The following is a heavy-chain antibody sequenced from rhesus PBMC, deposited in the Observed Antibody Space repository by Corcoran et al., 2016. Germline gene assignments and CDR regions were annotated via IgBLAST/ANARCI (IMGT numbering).Heavy chain of an antibody. D-gene: IGHD4-29*01. J-gene: IGHJ1*01. Sequence: QVQLVQSGAEIKQPGASVKLSYKASGYTFTSYYMHWVRQAPGQGLEWIGLISPYNGNKVHPQNFQERVTITTDTSTSTGYMELSSLRSEDTAVYYCTRGRSSSIQYFEFWGQGALVTVSS. CDR2: ISPYNGNK. CDR1: GYTFTSYY. CDR3: TRGRSSSIQYFEF. V-gene: IGHV1-1*01.